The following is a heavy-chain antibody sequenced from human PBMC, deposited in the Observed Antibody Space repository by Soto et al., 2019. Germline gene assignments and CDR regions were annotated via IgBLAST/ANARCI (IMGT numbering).Heavy chain of an antibody. J-gene: IGHJ6*02. CDR2: IYYSGST. D-gene: IGHD6-13*01. V-gene: IGHV4-59*01. CDR1: GGSISNYY. Sequence: SETLSLTCTVSGGSISNYYWNWIRQPPGKGLEWIWYIYYSGSTNYNPSLKSRVTISVDTSKNQFSLKLSSVTAADTAVYYCARDGGVSSSWAYYYGMDVWGQGTTVTVSS. CDR3: ARDGGVSSSWAYYYGMDV.